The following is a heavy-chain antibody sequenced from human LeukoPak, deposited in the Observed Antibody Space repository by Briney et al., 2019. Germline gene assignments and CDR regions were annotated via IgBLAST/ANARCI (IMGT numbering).Heavy chain of an antibody. CDR3: AREAKLIAVAGPIDY. CDR1: GFTFSSFT. V-gene: IGHV3-21*01. D-gene: IGHD6-19*01. CDR2: ISGSGGST. J-gene: IGHJ4*02. Sequence: GGSLRLSCAASGFTFSSFTMHWVRQIPGERPEWVSAISGSGGSTYYADSVKGRFTISRDNAKNSLYLQMNSLRAEDTAVYYCAREAKLIAVAGPIDYWAREPWSPSPQ.